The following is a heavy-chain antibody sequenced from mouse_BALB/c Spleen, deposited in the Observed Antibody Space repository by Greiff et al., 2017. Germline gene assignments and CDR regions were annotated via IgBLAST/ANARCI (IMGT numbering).Heavy chain of an antibody. D-gene: IGHD3-3*01. J-gene: IGHJ4*01. CDR2: IYPSDSYT. V-gene: IGHV1-69*02. CDR1: GYTFPSYW. CDR3: TRLGDGMDY. Sequence: VQLQQPGAELVRPGASVKLSCKASGYTFPSYWINWVKQRPGQGLEWIGNIYPSDSYTNYNQKFKDKATLTVDKSSSKAYMQLSSPTSEDSAVYYSTRLGDGMDYWGQGTSVTVSS.